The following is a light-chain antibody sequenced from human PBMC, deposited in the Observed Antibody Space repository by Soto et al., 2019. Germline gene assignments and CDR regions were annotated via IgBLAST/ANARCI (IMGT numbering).Light chain of an antibody. J-gene: IGKJ2*01. CDR1: QSISNW. CDR2: DAS. CDR3: QQYNGY. V-gene: IGKV1-5*01. Sequence: DLQMTQSPSTLSASVGDRVTITCRASQSISNWLAWYQQKPGKAPKFLIYDASSLESGVPSRFSGSGSGTEFTLTISTLQPDDFATYYCQQYNGYFGQGTKLEIK.